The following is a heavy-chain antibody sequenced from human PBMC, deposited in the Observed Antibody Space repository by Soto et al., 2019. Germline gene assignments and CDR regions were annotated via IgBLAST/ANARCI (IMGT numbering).Heavy chain of an antibody. CDR2: TYQSGSA. CDR3: ARDYYGMDV. J-gene: IGHJ6*02. CDR1: GGSISSGGYS. V-gene: IGHV4-30-2*06. Sequence: LSLTCTVSGGSISSGGYSWTWIRQSPGKGLEWIGYTYQSGSAYYNPSLKSRVTISVDRSKNQFSLNLTSVTAADTAVYYCARDYYGMDVWGQGTTVTVSS.